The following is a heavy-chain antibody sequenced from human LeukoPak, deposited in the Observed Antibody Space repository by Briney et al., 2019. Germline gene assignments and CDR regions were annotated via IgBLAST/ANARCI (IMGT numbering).Heavy chain of an antibody. CDR2: IKHDGSEK. V-gene: IGHV3-7*03. J-gene: IGHJ4*02. CDR3: ARDNFDWRPLDC. D-gene: IGHD3-9*01. Sequence: GGYLRLSCAGSGFTFSSHWMTWVRQTPGKGLEWVASIKHDGSEKNYVDSVKGRFTISRDNAKNSLYVEMNNLRGEDTAVYYCARDNFDWRPLDCWGQGTLVTVSS. CDR1: GFTFSSHW.